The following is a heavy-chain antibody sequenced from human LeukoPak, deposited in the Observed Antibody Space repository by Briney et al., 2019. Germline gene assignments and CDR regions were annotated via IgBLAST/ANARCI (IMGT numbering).Heavy chain of an antibody. Sequence: GGSLRLSCSASGFTFSTYAMHWVRQAPGKGLEYVSAISSYGGSTYYADSVKGRFTISRDNSKNTVYLQMSSLRGEDTAVYYCVKATSGWDHFDLWGQGTLVTVSS. CDR2: ISSYGGST. CDR1: GFTFSTYA. J-gene: IGHJ4*02. CDR3: VKATSGWDHFDL. V-gene: IGHV3-64D*09. D-gene: IGHD6-19*01.